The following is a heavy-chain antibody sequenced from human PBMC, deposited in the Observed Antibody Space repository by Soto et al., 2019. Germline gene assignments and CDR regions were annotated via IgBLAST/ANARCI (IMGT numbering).Heavy chain of an antibody. V-gene: IGHV4-59*08. J-gene: IGHJ5*02. Sequence: PSETLSLTCRLSGGSFSPNYWGWFRQSPGKGLEWVGYIYYGGTTSYNPSLTSRATISVETSKNQFSMKLTSVTASDTAVYYCARSYYDSTGFAVDPWGQGTLVTVSS. D-gene: IGHD3-22*01. CDR2: IYYGGTT. CDR1: GGSFSPNY. CDR3: ARSYYDSTGFAVDP.